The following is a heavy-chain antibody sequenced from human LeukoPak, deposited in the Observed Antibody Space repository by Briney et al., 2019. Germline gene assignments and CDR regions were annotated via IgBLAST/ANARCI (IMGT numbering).Heavy chain of an antibody. V-gene: IGHV3-7*01. CDR1: GFTFSSYW. CDR2: IKQDGSEK. Sequence: PGGSLRLSCAASGFTFSSYWMSWVRPAPRKGLEWVANIKQDGSEKYYVDSVKGRFTISRDNPKNSLYLQMNSLRAEDTAVYYCARGPPFWEQQLIVFDYWGQGTLVTVSS. J-gene: IGHJ4*02. D-gene: IGHD6-13*01. CDR3: ARGPPFWEQQLIVFDY.